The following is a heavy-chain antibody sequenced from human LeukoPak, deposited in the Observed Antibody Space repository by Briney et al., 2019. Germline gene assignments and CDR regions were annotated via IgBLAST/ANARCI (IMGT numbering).Heavy chain of an antibody. V-gene: IGHV1-58*02. CDR2: IVVGSGNT. D-gene: IGHD6-19*01. CDR3: ARKHNSGWYWFDP. CDR1: GFTFTSSA. J-gene: IGHJ5*02. Sequence: GASVKVSCKASGFTFTSSAMQWVRQARGQRLEWIGWIVVGSGNTNYAQKFQERVTMTRDMSTSTVYMELSSLRSEDTAVYYCARKHNSGWYWFDPWGQGTLVTVSS.